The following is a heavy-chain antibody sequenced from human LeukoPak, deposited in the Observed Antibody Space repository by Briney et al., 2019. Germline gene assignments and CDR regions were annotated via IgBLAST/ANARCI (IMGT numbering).Heavy chain of an antibody. Sequence: GGSLRLSCAASGFTVSSNYMNWVRQAPWKGLEWVSVMYSGGSTFYGDSVKGRFTISRDNSMNTLYLQMNSLRVDDTAVYYCAREQVVVGRGYYGMDVWGQGTTVTVSS. V-gene: IGHV3-66*01. CDR3: AREQVVVGRGYYGMDV. CDR2: MYSGGST. CDR1: GFTVSSNY. D-gene: IGHD2-2*01. J-gene: IGHJ6*02.